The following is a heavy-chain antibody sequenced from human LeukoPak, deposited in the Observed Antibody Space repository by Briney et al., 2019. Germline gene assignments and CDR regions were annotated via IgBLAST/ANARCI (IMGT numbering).Heavy chain of an antibody. J-gene: IGHJ4*02. V-gene: IGHV3-21*01. CDR3: ARDASGALDY. Sequence: GGSLRLSCAAPGFTFSSYSMNWVRQAPGKGLEWVSSISSSSSYIYYADSVKGRFTISRDNAKNSLYLQMNSLRAEDTAVYYCARDASGALDYWGQGTLVTVSS. CDR2: ISSSSSYI. CDR1: GFTFSSYS. D-gene: IGHD3-10*01.